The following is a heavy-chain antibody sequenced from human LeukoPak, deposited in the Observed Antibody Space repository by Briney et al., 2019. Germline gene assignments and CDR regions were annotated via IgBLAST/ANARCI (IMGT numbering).Heavy chain of an antibody. CDR3: ARDLSYDSSGYRIYYGMDV. CDR2: IWYDGSNK. D-gene: IGHD3-22*01. CDR1: GFTFNSYG. Sequence: GGSLRLSCAASGFTFNSYGMHWVRQAPGKGLEWVAVIWYDGSNKYYADSVKGRFTISRDNSKNTLYLRMNSLRAEDTAVYYCARDLSYDSSGYRIYYGMDVWGQGTTVTVSS. J-gene: IGHJ6*02. V-gene: IGHV3-33*01.